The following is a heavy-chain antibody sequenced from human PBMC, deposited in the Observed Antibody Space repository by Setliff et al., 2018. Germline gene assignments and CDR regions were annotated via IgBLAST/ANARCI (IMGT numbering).Heavy chain of an antibody. J-gene: IGHJ4*02. V-gene: IGHV3-33*08. CDR2: IWYDGTNK. CDR3: ARDACPYIGTWCSHFDY. D-gene: IGHD6-13*01. CDR1: GFTFSSYG. Sequence: GGSLRLSCAASGFTFSSYGMHWVRQAPGKGLEWVAVIWYDGTNKYYADSVKGRFTISRDNSKNTLYLQMNSLRAEDTAIYYCARDACPYIGTWCSHFDYWGQGTLVTVSS.